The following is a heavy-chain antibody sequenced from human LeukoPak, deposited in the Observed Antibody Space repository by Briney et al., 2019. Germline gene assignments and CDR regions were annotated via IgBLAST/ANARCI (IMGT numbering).Heavy chain of an antibody. CDR2: VYYTGNT. D-gene: IGHD6-19*01. CDR3: ARSAGSGWYGIDS. V-gene: IGHV4-59*01. CDR1: GGSITNYY. Sequence: SETLSLTCTVSGGSITNYYWSWIRQPPGKGLEWIGYVYYTGNTNYNPSLKRRVTISLDTSKNQFSLRLTSVTAADTAMYYCARSAGSGWYGIDSWGQGTLVTVSS. J-gene: IGHJ4*02.